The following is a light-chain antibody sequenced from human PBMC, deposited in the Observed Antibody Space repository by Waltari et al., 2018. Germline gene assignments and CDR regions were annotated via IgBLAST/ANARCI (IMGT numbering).Light chain of an antibody. Sequence: HSARTYTPSASGTPGQTVTLFCSGGTSHIGSDGATWYQQVPGTAPKLLIYSSTYRPSGVPDRFSGSKSGTSASLAISGLQSDDEGDYYCATWDDRLTGVVFGGGTKVTVL. V-gene: IGLV1-44*01. CDR1: TSHIGSDG. J-gene: IGLJ2*01. CDR2: SST. CDR3: ATWDDRLTGVV.